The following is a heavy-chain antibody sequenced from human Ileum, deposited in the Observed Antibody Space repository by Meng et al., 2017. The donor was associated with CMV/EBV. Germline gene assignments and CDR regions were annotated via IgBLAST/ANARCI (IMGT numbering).Heavy chain of an antibody. V-gene: IGHV4-30-4*08. CDR3: VRQVVAASFDY. J-gene: IGHJ4*02. CDR2: IYYSGSP. CDR1: GGSITSGNYY. Sequence: QRQCEESGPGLGTPSQTLSLTCTVSGGSITSGNYYWSWLRQPPGRGLEWIGYIYYSGSPYYTPSLKSRVTISLDTSKNQFSLNLRSVPATASAVYYCVRQVVAASFDYWGQGALVTVSS. D-gene: IGHD2-15*01.